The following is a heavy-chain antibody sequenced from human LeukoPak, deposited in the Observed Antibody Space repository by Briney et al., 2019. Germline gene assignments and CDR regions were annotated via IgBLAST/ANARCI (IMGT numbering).Heavy chain of an antibody. V-gene: IGHV4-59*01. J-gene: IGHJ4*02. CDR3: ARARLDSSGRFDY. D-gene: IGHD3-22*01. CDR2: IYYGGST. CDR1: GGPLRSLY. Sequence: SETLSLPRTVSGGPLRSLYWGWIREPPGKGPEWGGYIYYGGSTDYNPSLKSRVTISKDTSKTQFSLRLSSVTAADTAVYYCARARLDSSGRFDYWGQGTLVTVSS.